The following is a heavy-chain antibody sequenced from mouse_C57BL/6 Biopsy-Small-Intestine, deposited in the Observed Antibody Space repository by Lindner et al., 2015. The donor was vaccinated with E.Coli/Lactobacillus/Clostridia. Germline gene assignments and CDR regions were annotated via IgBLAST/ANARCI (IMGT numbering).Heavy chain of an antibody. D-gene: IGHD2-1*01. Sequence: VQLQESGPVLVKPGASVKMSCKASGYTFTDYYMNWVKQSHGKSLEWIGVINPYNGGTSYNQKFKGKATLTVDKSSSTAYMELNSLTSEDSAVYYCARNYYGNYFDYWGQGTTLTVSS. CDR3: ARNYYGNYFDY. V-gene: IGHV1-19*01. J-gene: IGHJ2*01. CDR2: INPYNGGT. CDR1: GYTFTDYY.